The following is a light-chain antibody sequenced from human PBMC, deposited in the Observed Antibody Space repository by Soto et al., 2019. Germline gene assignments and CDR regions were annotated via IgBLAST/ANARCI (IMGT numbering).Light chain of an antibody. J-gene: IGLJ1*01. CDR2: DVR. V-gene: IGLV2-14*03. CDR3: CSYTSSSTYV. Sequence: QSALTQPASVSGSPGQSITISCTGTISDVGGSNYVSWYQQHPGSAPKLMIYDVRNRPSGVSNRFSGSKSGDTASLTISGLQAEDEADYYCCSYTSSSTYVFGTGTKVTVL. CDR1: ISDVGGSNY.